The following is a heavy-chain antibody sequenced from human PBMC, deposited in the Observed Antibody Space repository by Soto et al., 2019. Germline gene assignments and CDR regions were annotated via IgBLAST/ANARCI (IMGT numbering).Heavy chain of an antibody. CDR3: AGPNYCSGGSCYSRY. Sequence: EVQLVESGGGLVQPGGSLRLSCAASGFTFSSYSMNWVRQAPGKGLEWVSYISSSSSTIYYADSVKGRFTISRDNAKNSLYLQMNSLRAEDTAVYYCAGPNYCSGGSCYSRYWGQGTLVTVSS. D-gene: IGHD2-15*01. CDR2: ISSSSSTI. J-gene: IGHJ4*02. CDR1: GFTFSSYS. V-gene: IGHV3-48*01.